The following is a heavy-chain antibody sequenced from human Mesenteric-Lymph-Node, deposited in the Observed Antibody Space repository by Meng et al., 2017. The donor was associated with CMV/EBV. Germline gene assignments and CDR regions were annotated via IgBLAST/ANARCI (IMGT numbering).Heavy chain of an antibody. D-gene: IGHD2-2*02. CDR3: AKLKSTSCYSSLDY. CDR1: GFTFSSYW. J-gene: IGHJ4*02. V-gene: IGHV3-21*05. CDR2: ISSRNSHI. Sequence: GESLKISCAASGFTFSSYWMSWVRQAPGKGLEWVSYISSRNSHIFYADSVKGRFTISRDNDKNSLYLQMNSLRAEDTAVYYCAKLKSTSCYSSLDYWGQGTLVTVSS.